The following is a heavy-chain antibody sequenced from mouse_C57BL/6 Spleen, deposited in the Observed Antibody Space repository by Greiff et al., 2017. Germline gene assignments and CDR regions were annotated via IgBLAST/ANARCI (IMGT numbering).Heavy chain of an antibody. J-gene: IGHJ4*01. D-gene: IGHD2-5*01. Sequence: EVMLVESGGGLVKPGGSLKLSCAASGFTFSDYGMHWVRQAPEKGLEWVAYISSGSSTIYYADTVKGRFTISRDNAKNTLFQQMPSLRSEDTAMYYCARRNYSKKNYAMDYWGQGTSVTVSS. CDR3: ARRNYSKKNYAMDY. V-gene: IGHV5-17*01. CDR1: GFTFSDYG. CDR2: ISSGSSTI.